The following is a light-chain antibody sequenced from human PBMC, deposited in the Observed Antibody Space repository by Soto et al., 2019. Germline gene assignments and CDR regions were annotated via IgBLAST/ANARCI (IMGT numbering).Light chain of an antibody. CDR2: EVS. CDR1: TSNVGGHNY. J-gene: IGLJ1*01. Sequence: QSALTEPASVSGSAGQSITISCTGSTSNVGGHNYVSWYQQHAGKAPQLMIYEVSNRPSGVSNRFSGSKSGNTASLTISGLXAEDEADYYCSSYSSSSTLYVFGTGTKVTVL. V-gene: IGLV2-14*01. CDR3: SSYSSSSTLYV.